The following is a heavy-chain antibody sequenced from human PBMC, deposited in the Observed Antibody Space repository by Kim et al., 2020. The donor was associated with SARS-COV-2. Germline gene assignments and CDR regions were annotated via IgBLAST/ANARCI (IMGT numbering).Heavy chain of an antibody. V-gene: IGHV1-2*06. CDR3: ARVFGMATGVYYYYYGMDV. Sequence: ASVKVSCKASGYTFTGYYMHWVRQAPGQGLEWMGRINPNSGGTNYAQKFQGRVTMTRDTSISTAYMELSRLRSDDTAVYYCARVFGMATGVYYYYYGMDVWGQGTTVTVSS. J-gene: IGHJ6*02. D-gene: IGHD1-1*01. CDR1: GYTFTGYY. CDR2: INPNSGGT.